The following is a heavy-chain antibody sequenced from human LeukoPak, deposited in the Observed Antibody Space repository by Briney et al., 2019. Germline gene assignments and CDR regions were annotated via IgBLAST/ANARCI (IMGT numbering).Heavy chain of an antibody. V-gene: IGHV1-46*01. CDR1: GYSFTSHY. CDR3: ARIRDGYNDAYDI. CDR2: INPGGGNT. Sequence: ASVKVSCKASGYSFTSHYIHWVRQAPGQGLEWMGLINPGGGNTNYAQNFQGRVTMTRDTSASTVYMELSSLRSEDTAIYYCARIRDGYNDAYDIWGQGTVVTVPS. J-gene: IGHJ3*02. D-gene: IGHD5-24*01.